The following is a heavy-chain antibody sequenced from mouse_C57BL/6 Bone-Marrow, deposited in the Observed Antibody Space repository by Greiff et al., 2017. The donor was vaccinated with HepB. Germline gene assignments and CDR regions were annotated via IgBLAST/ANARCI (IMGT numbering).Heavy chain of an antibody. CDR2: IYPRSGNT. Sequence: QVQLKESGAELARPGASVKLSCKASGYTFTSYGISWVKQRTEQGLEWIGEIYPRSGNTYYNEKFKGKATLTADKSSSTAYMELRSLTSEDSAVYFCALSSSYAMDYWGQGTSVTVSS. D-gene: IGHD1-1*01. CDR3: ALSSSYAMDY. CDR1: GYTFTSYG. J-gene: IGHJ4*01. V-gene: IGHV1-81*01.